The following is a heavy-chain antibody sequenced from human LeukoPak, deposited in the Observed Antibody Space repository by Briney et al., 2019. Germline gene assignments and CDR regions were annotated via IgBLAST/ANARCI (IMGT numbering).Heavy chain of an antibody. Sequence: SVKVSCKASGGTFSSYAISWVRQAPGQGLEWMGRIIPILGIANYAQKFQGRVTITADKSTSTAYMELSSLRSEDTAVYYCARAGYSYGYSPADYWGQGTLVTVSS. CDR3: ARAGYSYGYSPADY. D-gene: IGHD5-18*01. V-gene: IGHV1-69*04. CDR2: IIPILGIA. J-gene: IGHJ4*02. CDR1: GGTFSSYA.